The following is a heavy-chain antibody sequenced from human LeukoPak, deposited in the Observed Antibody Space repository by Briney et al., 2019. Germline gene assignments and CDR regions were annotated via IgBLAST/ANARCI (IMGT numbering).Heavy chain of an antibody. CDR2: ISTSSDTI. Sequence: GGSLRLSCAASGFTFSSYEMNWVRQAPGKGLEWISYISTSSDTIRYADSVKGRFTISRDNDKNSLYLQMNSLRAEDTAVYYCARDHNWNFDYWGQGTLVTVSS. CDR3: ARDHNWNFDY. CDR1: GFTFSSYE. J-gene: IGHJ4*02. V-gene: IGHV3-48*01. D-gene: IGHD1-20*01.